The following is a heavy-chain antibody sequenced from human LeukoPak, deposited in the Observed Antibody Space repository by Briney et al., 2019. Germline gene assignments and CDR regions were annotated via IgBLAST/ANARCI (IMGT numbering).Heavy chain of an antibody. CDR3: ARDLSRRAAAGTGY. CDR1: GFTFSSYS. CDR2: ISSSSSTI. Sequence: GGSLRLSCAASGFTFSSYSMNWVRQAPGKGLEWVSYISSSSSTIYYADSVKGRFTISRGNAKNSLYLQMNSLRAEDTAVYYCARDLSRRAAAGTGYWGQGTLVTVSS. D-gene: IGHD6-13*01. J-gene: IGHJ4*02. V-gene: IGHV3-48*04.